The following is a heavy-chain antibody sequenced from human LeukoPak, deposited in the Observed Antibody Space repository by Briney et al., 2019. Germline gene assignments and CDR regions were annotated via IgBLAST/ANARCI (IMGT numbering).Heavy chain of an antibody. D-gene: IGHD6-13*01. V-gene: IGHV1-8*01. J-gene: IGHJ4*02. CDR3: ARGAIAAAGHRDY. CDR1: GYTFTSYD. Sequence: ASVKVSCKASGYTFTSYDINWVRQATGQGLEWMGWMNPNRGNTGYAQKFQGRVTMTRNTSISTAYMELSRLRSEDTAVYYCARGAIAAAGHRDYWGQRTLVTVSS. CDR2: MNPNRGNT.